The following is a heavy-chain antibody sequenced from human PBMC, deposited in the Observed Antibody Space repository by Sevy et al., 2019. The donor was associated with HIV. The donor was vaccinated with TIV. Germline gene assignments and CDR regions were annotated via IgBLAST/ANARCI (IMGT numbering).Heavy chain of an antibody. CDR3: AKDIVVVPATSSGYFDL. V-gene: IGHV3-9*01. J-gene: IGHJ2*01. Sequence: GGSLRLSCAASGFIFDDYAMHWVRQAPGKGLEWVSGITWNSDTIGYADSVKGGFTISRDNAKNSLYLQMNSLRLEDSALYYCAKDIVVVPATSSGYFDLWGRGTLVTVSS. D-gene: IGHD2-2*01. CDR1: GFIFDDYA. CDR2: ITWNSDTI.